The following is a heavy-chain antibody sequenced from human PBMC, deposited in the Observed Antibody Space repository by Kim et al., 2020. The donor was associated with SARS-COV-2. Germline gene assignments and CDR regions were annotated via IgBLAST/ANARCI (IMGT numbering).Heavy chain of an antibody. CDR3: ARTSGSYYLDAFDI. D-gene: IGHD3-10*01. J-gene: IGHJ3*02. V-gene: IGHV1-8*01. Sequence: YAKKFQGRVTMTRNTSISTAYMELSSLRSEDTAVYYCARTSGSYYLDAFDIWGQGTMVTVSS.